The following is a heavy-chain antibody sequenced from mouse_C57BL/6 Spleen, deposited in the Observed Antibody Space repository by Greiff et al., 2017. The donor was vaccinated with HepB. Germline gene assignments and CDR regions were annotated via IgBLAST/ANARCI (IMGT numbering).Heavy chain of an antibody. Sequence: VQLQESGAELMKPGASVKLSCKATGYTFPGYWIEWVKQRPGHGLEWIGEIIPGSGGTNYNEKFKGKATFTADTSSITAYMQLSSLTTEDSAIYYCARRGDYWGQGTTLTVSS. V-gene: IGHV1-9*01. CDR3: ARRGDY. CDR1: GYTFPGYW. CDR2: IIPGSGGT. J-gene: IGHJ2*01.